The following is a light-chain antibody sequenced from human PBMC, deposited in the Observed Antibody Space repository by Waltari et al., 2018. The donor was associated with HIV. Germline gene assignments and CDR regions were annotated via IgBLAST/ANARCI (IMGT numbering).Light chain of an antibody. Sequence: QSALTQPPSASGSPGQSVTISCTGTSSDIGGYNYVSWYQKYPGKAPKVMIHEVNKRPSGFPVRFSGSKSGNTASLTVSGLQAEDEAYYYCSSYAGSNSWVFGGGTTLTVL. CDR2: EVN. CDR3: SSYAGSNSWV. CDR1: SSDIGGYNY. V-gene: IGLV2-8*01. J-gene: IGLJ3*02.